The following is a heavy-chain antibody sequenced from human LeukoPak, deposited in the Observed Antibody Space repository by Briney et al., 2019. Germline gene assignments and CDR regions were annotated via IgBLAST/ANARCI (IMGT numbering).Heavy chain of an antibody. CDR1: GFTFSSYG. CDR3: AREGSSWYGGYYHYGMDV. D-gene: IGHD6-13*01. J-gene: IGHJ6*02. CDR2: IWYDGSNK. V-gene: IGHV3-30*19. Sequence: PGGSLRLSCAASGFTFSSYGMHWVRQAPGKGLEWVAVIWYDGSNKYYADSVKGRFTISRDNSKNTLYLQMNSLRAEDTAVYYCAREGSSWYGGYYHYGMDVWGQGTTVTVSS.